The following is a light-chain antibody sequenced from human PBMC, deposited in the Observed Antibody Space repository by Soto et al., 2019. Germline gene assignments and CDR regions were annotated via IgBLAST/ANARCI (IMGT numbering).Light chain of an antibody. CDR1: QSVLYSSNNKNY. CDR2: WAS. V-gene: IGKV4-1*01. J-gene: IGKJ4*01. CDR3: QQYYSNALT. Sequence: DIVMTQSPDSLAVSLGERATINCKSSQSVLYSSNNKNYLAWYQQKPGQPPKLLIYWASTRESGVPDRFSGGGSGTDFTLTISSLQAEDVAVYYCQQYYSNALTFRGGTKVEIK.